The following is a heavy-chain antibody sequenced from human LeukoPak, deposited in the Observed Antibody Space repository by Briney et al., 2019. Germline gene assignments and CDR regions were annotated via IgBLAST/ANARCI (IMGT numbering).Heavy chain of an antibody. CDR1: GFTVSSNY. D-gene: IGHD5-12*01. Sequence: PGGSLRLSCAASGFTVSSNYMSWVRQAPGKGLEWVSVIYSGGSTYYADSVKGRFTISRDNSKNTLYLEMNSLRAEDTAVYYCARGSRRSGPDYWGQGTLVTVSS. J-gene: IGHJ4*02. CDR2: IYSGGST. V-gene: IGHV3-53*01. CDR3: ARGSRRSGPDY.